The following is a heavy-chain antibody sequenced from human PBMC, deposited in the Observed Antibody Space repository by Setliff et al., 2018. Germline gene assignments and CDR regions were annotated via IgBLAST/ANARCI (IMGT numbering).Heavy chain of an antibody. CDR3: ARTNWPNYFCDF. CDR2: ISAYSGDT. Sequence: GASVKVSCKASGYTFSSYAMNWVRQAPGQGLEWMAWISAYSGDTLIAQGLQGRVSMTTNASTTTAYMELRDLTSDDTAIYFCARTNWPNYFCDFWGQGTPVTVSS. J-gene: IGHJ4*02. D-gene: IGHD1-1*01. CDR1: GYTFSSYA. V-gene: IGHV1-18*01.